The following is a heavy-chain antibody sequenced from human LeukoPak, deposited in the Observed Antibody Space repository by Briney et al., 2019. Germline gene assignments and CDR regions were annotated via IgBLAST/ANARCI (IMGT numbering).Heavy chain of an antibody. D-gene: IGHD2-8*01. J-gene: IGHJ4*02. CDR3: ARGVRYCTNGVCYRSRLYYFDY. CDR2: MNPNSGNT. V-gene: IGHV1-8*03. Sequence: ASVKVSYKASGYTFTSYDINWVRQATGQGLEWMGWMNPNSGNTGYAQKFQGRVTITRNTSISTAYMELSSLRSEDTAVYYCARGVRYCTNGVCYRSRLYYFDYWGQGTLVTVSS. CDR1: GYTFTSYD.